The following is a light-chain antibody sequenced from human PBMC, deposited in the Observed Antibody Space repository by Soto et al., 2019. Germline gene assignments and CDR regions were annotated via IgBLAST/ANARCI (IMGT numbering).Light chain of an antibody. CDR1: RSISRN. V-gene: IGKV3-15*01. Sequence: EMVLTQSPATLSGSPGERVTLSCRASRSISRNLAWYQQKAGQAPRLLIYGASTRATGIPDRFSGRGSGTEFTLTINGLQSEDFATYYCQPHNNWPVVTFGGETRVEIK. J-gene: IGKJ4*01. CDR3: QPHNNWPVVT. CDR2: GAS.